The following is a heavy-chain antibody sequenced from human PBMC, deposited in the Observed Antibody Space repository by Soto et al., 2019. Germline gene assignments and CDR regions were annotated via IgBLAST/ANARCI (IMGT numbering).Heavy chain of an antibody. Sequence: GGSLRLSCSASGFTFSSYAMHWVRQAPGKGLEYVSAISSNGVRTYYADSVKGTFTISRDNSKNTLYLQIISLRAEDTAGYYFVKGEIRYFDWSYAFDIWGQGTMVTVSS. V-gene: IGHV3-64D*08. CDR2: ISSNGVRT. CDR3: VKGEIRYFDWSYAFDI. J-gene: IGHJ3*02. CDR1: GFTFSSYA. D-gene: IGHD3-9*01.